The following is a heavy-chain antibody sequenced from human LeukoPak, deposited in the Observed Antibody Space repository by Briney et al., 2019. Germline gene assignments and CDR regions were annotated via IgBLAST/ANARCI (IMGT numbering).Heavy chain of an antibody. CDR1: GFTVSSNY. CDR2: ISYDGSNK. J-gene: IGHJ6*02. CDR3: AKRGYCSSTSCYGMDV. D-gene: IGHD2-2*01. V-gene: IGHV3-30*18. Sequence: PGGSLRLSCAASGFTVSSNYMSWVRQAPGKGLEWVAVISYDGSNKYYADSVKGRFTISRDNSKNTLYLQMNSLRAEDTAVYYCAKRGYCSSTSCYGMDVWGQGTTVTVSS.